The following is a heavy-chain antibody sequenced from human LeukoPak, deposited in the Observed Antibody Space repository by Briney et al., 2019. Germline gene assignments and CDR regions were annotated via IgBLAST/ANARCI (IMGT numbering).Heavy chain of an antibody. D-gene: IGHD4-23*01. Sequence: SETLSLTCAVYGGSFSGYYWSWIRQPPGKGLEWIGYIYYSGSTYYNPSLKSRVTISVDTSKNQFSLKLGSVTAADTAVYYCASNSGRSYWYFDLWGRGTLVTVSS. V-gene: IGHV4-30-4*08. CDR2: IYYSGST. CDR1: GGSFSGYY. CDR3: ASNSGRSYWYFDL. J-gene: IGHJ2*01.